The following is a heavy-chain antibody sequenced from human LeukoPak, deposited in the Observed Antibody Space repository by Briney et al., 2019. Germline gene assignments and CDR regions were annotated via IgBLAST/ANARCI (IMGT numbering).Heavy chain of an antibody. CDR1: GFTFSSYS. Sequence: GGSLRLSCAASGFTFSSYSMNWVRQAPGKGLEWVSSISSSSSYIYYADSVKGRFTISRDNAKNSLYLQMNSLRAEDTAVYYCARASHPPDAFDIWGQGTMVTVSS. CDR3: ARASHPPDAFDI. J-gene: IGHJ3*02. V-gene: IGHV3-21*01. CDR2: ISSSSSYI.